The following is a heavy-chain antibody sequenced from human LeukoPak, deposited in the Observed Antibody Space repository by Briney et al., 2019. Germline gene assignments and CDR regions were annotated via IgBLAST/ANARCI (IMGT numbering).Heavy chain of an antibody. Sequence: ASVKVSCKTSGYTFTSYHINWVRQANGQGLEWMGWMNPYSGDRGYAQKFQGRVSITSDTSISTAYMELSSLRSDDTAVYFCARTTSLTASGYDYWGQGTLVTVSS. J-gene: IGHJ4*02. CDR1: GYTFTSYH. CDR3: ARTTSLTASGYDY. V-gene: IGHV1-8*03. D-gene: IGHD4-17*01. CDR2: MNPYSGDR.